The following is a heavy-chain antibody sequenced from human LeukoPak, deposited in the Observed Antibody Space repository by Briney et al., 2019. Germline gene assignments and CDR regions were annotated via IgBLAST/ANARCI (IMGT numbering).Heavy chain of an antibody. CDR1: GFTFTNCA. V-gene: IGHV3-23*01. D-gene: IGHD1-26*01. J-gene: IGHJ5*01. Sequence: PGGSLRLSCAASGFTFTNCAMTWVRQAPGKGLEWVSSISGSGASTYYADSVRGRFTISGDNSKNTVYLQMNGLSVEDTALYYCAKDQSRVGASDPFDSWGQGTQVTVSS. CDR2: ISGSGAST. CDR3: AKDQSRVGASDPFDS.